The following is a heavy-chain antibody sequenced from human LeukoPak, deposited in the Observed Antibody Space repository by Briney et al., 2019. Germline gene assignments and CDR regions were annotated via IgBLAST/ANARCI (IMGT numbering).Heavy chain of an antibody. CDR3: ARDLTIVAAGTFGY. V-gene: IGHV1-18*01. Sequence: GASVKVSCKASGYSFTSYGVSWVRQAPGQGRWWMGWINIYNGNTNYAQKMQGRVTMTTNTSTSSAYMEIRRLRSDDTAIYYCARDLTIVAAGTFGYWGQGTLVTVSS. D-gene: IGHD6-13*01. CDR1: GYSFTSYG. J-gene: IGHJ4*02. CDR2: INIYNGNT.